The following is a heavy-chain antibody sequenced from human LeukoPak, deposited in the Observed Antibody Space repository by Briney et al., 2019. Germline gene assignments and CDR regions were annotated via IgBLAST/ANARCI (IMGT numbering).Heavy chain of an antibody. Sequence: SCKASGYTFTGYYMHWVRQAPGKGLEWVAVISYDGSNKYYADSVKGRFTISRDNSKNTLYLQMNSLRAEDTAVYYCAKDGAIAARTPLDYWGQGTLVTVSS. CDR3: AKDGAIAARTPLDY. D-gene: IGHD6-6*01. J-gene: IGHJ4*02. CDR2: ISYDGSNK. CDR1: GYTFTGYY. V-gene: IGHV3-30*18.